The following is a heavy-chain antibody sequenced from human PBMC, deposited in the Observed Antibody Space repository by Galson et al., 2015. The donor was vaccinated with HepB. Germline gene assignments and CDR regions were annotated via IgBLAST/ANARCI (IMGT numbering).Heavy chain of an antibody. J-gene: IGHJ6*02. CDR1: GFTFSSYG. CDR2: ISYDGSNK. V-gene: IGHV3-30*18. D-gene: IGHD3-22*01. CDR3: AKDWDYYDSSGYYYYYGMDV. Sequence: SLRLSCAASGFTFSSYGMHWVRQAPGKGLEWAAVISYDGSNKYYADSVKGRFTISRDNSKKTLYLQMNSLRAEDTAVYYCAKDWDYYDSSGYYYYYGMDVWGQGTTVTVSS.